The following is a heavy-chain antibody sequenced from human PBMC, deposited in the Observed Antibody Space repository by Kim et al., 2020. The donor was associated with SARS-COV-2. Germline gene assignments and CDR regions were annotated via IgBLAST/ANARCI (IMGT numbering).Heavy chain of an antibody. CDR2: TYYRSKWYN. Sequence: SQTLSLTCAISGDSVSSNSAAWNWIRQSPSRGLEWLGRTYYRSKWYNDYAVSVKSRITINPDTSKNQFSLQLNSVTPEDTAVYYCARDGSSSWGKQYYFDYWGQGTLVTVSS. CDR1: GDSVSSNSAA. V-gene: IGHV6-1*01. D-gene: IGHD6-13*01. J-gene: IGHJ4*02. CDR3: ARDGSSSWGKQYYFDY.